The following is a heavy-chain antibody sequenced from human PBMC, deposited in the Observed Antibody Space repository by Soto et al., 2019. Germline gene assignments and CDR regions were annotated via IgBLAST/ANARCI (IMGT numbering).Heavy chain of an antibody. CDR1: GYIFTSFG. J-gene: IGHJ5*02. CDR2: ISTYNGHT. V-gene: IGHV1-18*01. Sequence: QVQLVQSGAEVKRPGASVNVSCKAAGYIFTSFGISWVRQAPGHGLEWMGWISTYNGHTDYAQKVQGRVTMTPDPSTSTAYKELRDLRSDGTAVYFCARDPNSSGWYGGENWFDPWGQGTLVTVSS. CDR3: ARDPNSSGWYGGENWFDP. D-gene: IGHD6-19*01.